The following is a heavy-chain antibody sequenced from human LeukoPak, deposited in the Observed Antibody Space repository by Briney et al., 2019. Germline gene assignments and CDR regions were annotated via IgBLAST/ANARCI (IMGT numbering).Heavy chain of an antibody. CDR1: GYSISSYY. CDR3: ARDSLGYSYDLV. Sequence: SETLSLICTVSGYSISSYYWSWIRQPPGKGLEWIGYIYYSGSTNYNPSLKSRVTISVDTSKNQFSLKLSSVTAADTAVYYCARDSLGYSYDLVWGQGTLVTVSS. D-gene: IGHD5-18*01. J-gene: IGHJ4*02. CDR2: IYYSGST. V-gene: IGHV4-59*01.